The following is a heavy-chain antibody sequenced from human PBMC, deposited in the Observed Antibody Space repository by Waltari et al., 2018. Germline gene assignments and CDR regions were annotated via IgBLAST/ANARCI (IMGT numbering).Heavy chain of an antibody. J-gene: IGHJ4*02. V-gene: IGHV2-5*01. CDR1: GFSLSTRGVG. D-gene: IGHD3-22*01. CDR3: AHCYYDSSGYRGDY. CDR2: IYWNDDK. Sequence: QITLKESGPTLVKPTQTLTLTCTFSGFSLSTRGVGVGWIRQPPGKALEWLALIYWNDDKRYSPSLKSRLTITKDTSKNQVVLTMTNMDPVDTARCYCAHCYYDSSGYRGDYWGQGTLVTVSS.